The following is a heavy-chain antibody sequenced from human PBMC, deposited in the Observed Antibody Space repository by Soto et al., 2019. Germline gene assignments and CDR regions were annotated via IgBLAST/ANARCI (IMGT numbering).Heavy chain of an antibody. Sequence: SETLSLTCAVSGGSISTSNWWSWVRQPPGKGLEWIGEVYHSGSTNYNPSFKSRVAMSVDKSKNQFSLKLNSVTAADTALYYCARLGYWFDPWGQGTLVTVSS. J-gene: IGHJ5*02. D-gene: IGHD1-26*01. V-gene: IGHV4-4*02. CDR3: ARLGYWFDP. CDR2: VYHSGST. CDR1: GGSISTSNW.